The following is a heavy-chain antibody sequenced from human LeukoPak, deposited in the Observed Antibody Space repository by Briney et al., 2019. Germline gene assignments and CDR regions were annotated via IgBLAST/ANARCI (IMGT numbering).Heavy chain of an antibody. Sequence: GGSLRLSCAASGFSFSSYWMHWVRQVPGKGLVWVARIQYDGSTTNYADSVKGRFTISRDNAKNSLYLQMNSLRAEDTAVYYCARDRGSGWYGGGWFDPWGQGTLVTVSS. V-gene: IGHV3-74*01. CDR2: IQYDGSTT. CDR1: GFSFSSYW. D-gene: IGHD6-19*01. CDR3: ARDRGSGWYGGGWFDP. J-gene: IGHJ5*02.